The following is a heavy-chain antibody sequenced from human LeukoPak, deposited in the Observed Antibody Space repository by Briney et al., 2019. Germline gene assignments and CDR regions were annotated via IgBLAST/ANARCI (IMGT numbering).Heavy chain of an antibody. CDR1: GYTFSNHW. CDR3: ARHYYDSSGYSNFDY. J-gene: IGHJ4*02. CDR2: IYPGDSDT. V-gene: IGHV5-51*01. Sequence: GESLKISCKGSGYTFSNHWIGWVRQMTGKGLEWMGIIYPGDSDTRYSPSFQGQVTISADKSISTAYLQWSSLKASDTAMYYCARHYYDSSGYSNFDYWGQGTLVTVSS. D-gene: IGHD3-22*01.